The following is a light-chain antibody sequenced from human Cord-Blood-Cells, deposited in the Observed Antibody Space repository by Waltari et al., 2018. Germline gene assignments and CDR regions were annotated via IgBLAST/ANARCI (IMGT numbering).Light chain of an antibody. J-gene: IGLJ2*01. CDR3: QVWDSSSDHVV. CDR2: DYS. Sequence: SYVLTQPPSVSVAPGKTARITCGGNNIGSKSVHWYQQKPDQAPVLVVYDYSDRPSGIPERFSGSNSGRTATLTISRVEAGDEADYYCQVWDSSSDHVVFGGGTKLTVL. CDR1: NIGSKS. V-gene: IGLV3-21*03.